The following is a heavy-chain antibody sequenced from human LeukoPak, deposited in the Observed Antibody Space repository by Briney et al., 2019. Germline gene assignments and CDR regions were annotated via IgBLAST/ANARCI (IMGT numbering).Heavy chain of an antibody. CDR3: VRDTGWLFDF. CDR1: GFSFRDRY. CDR2: ISPNSDNI. Sequence: PGGSLRLSCAATGFSFRDRYMSWIRQAPGKGLEWVAYISPNSDNIHYADSVKGRFTISRDNAKNSLFLQVNSLRAEDTAVYYCVRDTGWLFDFWGQGPLVIVSS. J-gene: IGHJ4*02. D-gene: IGHD5-12*01. V-gene: IGHV3-11*04.